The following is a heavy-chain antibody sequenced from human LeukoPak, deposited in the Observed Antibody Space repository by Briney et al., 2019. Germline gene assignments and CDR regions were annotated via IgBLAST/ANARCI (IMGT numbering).Heavy chain of an antibody. Sequence: SETLSLTCAVYGGSFSGYYWSWIRQPAGKGLEWIGRIYTSGSTNYNPSLKSRVTMSVDTSKNQFSLKLSSVTAADTAVYYCARGGGSSWSLYYYYYMDVWGKGTTVTISS. CDR3: ARGGGSSWSLYYYYYMDV. V-gene: IGHV4-59*10. CDR2: IYTSGST. CDR1: GGSFSGYY. D-gene: IGHD6-13*01. J-gene: IGHJ6*03.